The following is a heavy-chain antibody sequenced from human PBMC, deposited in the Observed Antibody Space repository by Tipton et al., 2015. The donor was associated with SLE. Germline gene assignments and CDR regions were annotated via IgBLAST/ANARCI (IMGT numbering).Heavy chain of an antibody. V-gene: IGHV4-61*02. J-gene: IGHJ4*02. D-gene: IGHD4-17*01. CDR2: IYNSGIT. CDR1: GDSFSSGSSS. Sequence: LRLSCTVSGDSFSSGSSSWNWVRRPAGKGLEWIGLIYNSGITNYNPSLRRRLTLSVDTSKDQFSLKLNSVTAADTAGYYCARHLATRADYGDYINVFDSWGQGTLVTVSS. CDR3: ARHLATRADYGDYINVFDS.